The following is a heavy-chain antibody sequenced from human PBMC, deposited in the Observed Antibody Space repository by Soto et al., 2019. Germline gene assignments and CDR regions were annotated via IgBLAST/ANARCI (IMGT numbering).Heavy chain of an antibody. D-gene: IGHD5-12*01. CDR1: GFTFSDYG. Sequence: QVQLVESGGGVVQPGRSLRLSCAASGFTFSDYGMHWVRQAPGKGLEWVAAISDDGSNKFYADSMKGRFTISRDNSKNTLYLQVNSLTTEDTAVYYCAKSQWVATIVPSNFWCQGTLVTVSS. CDR3: AKSQWVATIVPSNF. V-gene: IGHV3-30*18. J-gene: IGHJ4*02. CDR2: ISDDGSNK.